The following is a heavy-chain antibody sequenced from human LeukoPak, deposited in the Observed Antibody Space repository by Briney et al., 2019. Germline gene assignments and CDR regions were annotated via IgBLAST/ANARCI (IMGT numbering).Heavy chain of an antibody. CDR1: GFTFSSYG. Sequence: GGSLRLSCAASGFTFSSYGMHWVRQAPGKGLEWVAFIRYDGSNKYYADSVKGRFTISRDNSKNTLYLQMNSLRAEDTAVYYCAKPRRDILPLDYWGQGTLVTVFS. V-gene: IGHV3-30*02. D-gene: IGHD3-9*01. CDR2: IRYDGSNK. J-gene: IGHJ4*02. CDR3: AKPRRDILPLDY.